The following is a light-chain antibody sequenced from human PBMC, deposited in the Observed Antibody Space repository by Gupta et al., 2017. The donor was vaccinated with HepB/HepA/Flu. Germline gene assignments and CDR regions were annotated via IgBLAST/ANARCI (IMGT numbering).Light chain of an antibody. CDR2: GKN. CDR3: NSRDSSGNHQVV. Sequence: SSELTQDHAVSVALGQTVRITCQGDSLRSYYASWYPQKPGQAPVLVIYGKNNRPSGIPDRFSGSSSGNTASLTITGAQAEDEADYYCNSRDSSGNHQVVFGGGTKLTVL. CDR1: SLRSYY. J-gene: IGLJ2*01. V-gene: IGLV3-19*01.